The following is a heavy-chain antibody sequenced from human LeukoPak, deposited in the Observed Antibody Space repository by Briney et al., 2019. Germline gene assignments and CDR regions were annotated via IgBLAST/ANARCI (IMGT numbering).Heavy chain of an antibody. Sequence: QPGGSLRLSCAASGFTVSSNYMSWVRQAPGKGLEWVSVIYSGGSTYYADSVKGRFTISRDNSKNTLYLQMNSLRAEDTAVYYCARLEIVVVVAATHFKNDAFDIWGQGTMVTVSS. D-gene: IGHD2-15*01. V-gene: IGHV3-66*04. CDR2: IYSGGST. CDR3: ARLEIVVVVAATHFKNDAFDI. CDR1: GFTVSSNY. J-gene: IGHJ3*02.